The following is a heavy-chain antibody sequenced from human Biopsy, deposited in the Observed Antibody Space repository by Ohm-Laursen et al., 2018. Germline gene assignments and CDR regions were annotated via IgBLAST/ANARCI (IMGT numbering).Heavy chain of an antibody. CDR3: ARVPAYPSIDGYYGLDL. CDR2: INPNSGNA. V-gene: IGHV1-2*02. J-gene: IGHJ6*02. CDR1: GYTFAGYY. Sequence: ASVKVSCKASGYTFAGYYLHWVRQAPGHGLEWMGWINPNSGNANYAQSFQGRLTVTRDTSITIAYMELTSLTSDDTAIYYCARVPAYPSIDGYYGLDLWGQGTTVIVSS. D-gene: IGHD3-9*01.